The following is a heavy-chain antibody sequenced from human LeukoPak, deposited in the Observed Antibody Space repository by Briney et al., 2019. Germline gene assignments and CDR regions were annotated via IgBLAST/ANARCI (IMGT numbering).Heavy chain of an antibody. CDR2: ISDDATYK. CDR3: AKVVVHFALYYGMDV. CDR1: GFTFRDYV. V-gene: IGHV3-30*18. J-gene: IGHJ6*02. Sequence: QTGGSLRLSCVASGFTFRDYVLHWVRQAPGKGLEWVAVISDDATYKYYADSVKGRFTISRDNSKDTVYLHMNSLRVEDTAVYYCAKVVVHFALYYGMDVWGHGTSVTVSS. D-gene: IGHD2-15*01.